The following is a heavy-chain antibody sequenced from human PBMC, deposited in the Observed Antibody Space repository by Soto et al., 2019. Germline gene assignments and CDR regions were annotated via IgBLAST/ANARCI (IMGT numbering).Heavy chain of an antibody. CDR3: AKRPTGYSSSWRNKYYYYGMDV. CDR2: ISGSGGST. D-gene: IGHD6-13*01. Sequence: GGSLRLSCAASGFTFSSYAMSWVRQAPGKGLEWVSAISGSGGSTYYADSVKGRFTISRDNSKNTLYLQMNSLRAEDTAVYYCAKRPTGYSSSWRNKYYYYGMDVWGQGTTVTVSS. CDR1: GFTFSSYA. J-gene: IGHJ6*02. V-gene: IGHV3-23*01.